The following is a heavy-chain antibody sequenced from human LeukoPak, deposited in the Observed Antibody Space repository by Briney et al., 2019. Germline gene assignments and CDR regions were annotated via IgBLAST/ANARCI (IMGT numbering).Heavy chain of an antibody. CDR1: GFTFSSYE. J-gene: IGHJ4*02. D-gene: IGHD3-10*01. Sequence: PGGSLRLSCAASGFTFSSYEMNWVRQAPGKGLEWVSYISSGGTTIYYADSVKGRFTISRGNAKNSLYLQMNSLRAEDTAIYYCARVMRMVRGVPLDYWGQGTLVTVSS. CDR3: ARVMRMVRGVPLDY. CDR2: ISSGGTTI. V-gene: IGHV3-48*03.